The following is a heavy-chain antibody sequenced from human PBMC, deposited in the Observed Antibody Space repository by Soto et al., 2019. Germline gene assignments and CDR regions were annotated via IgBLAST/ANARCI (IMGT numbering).Heavy chain of an antibody. D-gene: IGHD3-16*02. CDR1: GFSLRDCW. CDR3: AAYCYPMTCTNCHGYS. J-gene: IGHJ5*02. V-gene: IGHV3-7*01. CDR2: IKQDESDK. Sequence: GGSLRLSCAVSGFSLRDCWMSWVRQAPGNGLWWVANIKQDESDKYYVDSVNGRFTISRDNAKNALYLQMNSLRVEDTAVYYCAAYCYPMTCTNCHGYSWGQGTQVPVSP.